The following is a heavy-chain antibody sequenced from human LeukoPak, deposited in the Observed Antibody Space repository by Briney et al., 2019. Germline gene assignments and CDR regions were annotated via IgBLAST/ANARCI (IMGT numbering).Heavy chain of an antibody. Sequence: GGSLRLSCAASGFTFDDYAMHWVRQAPGKGLEWVSGISWNSGSIGYADSVKGRFTISRDNAKNSLYLQMNSLRAGDTAVYYCARDAPYYYDSSGYYRYYFDYWGQGTLVTVSS. V-gene: IGHV3-9*01. CDR2: ISWNSGSI. D-gene: IGHD3-22*01. CDR1: GFTFDDYA. J-gene: IGHJ4*02. CDR3: ARDAPYYYDSSGYYRYYFDY.